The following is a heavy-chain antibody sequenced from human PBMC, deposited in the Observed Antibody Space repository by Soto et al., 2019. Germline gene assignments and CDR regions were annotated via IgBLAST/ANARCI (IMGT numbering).Heavy chain of an antibody. CDR1: GYTLTELS. CDR2: FDPEDGET. D-gene: IGHD2-2*01. V-gene: IGHV1-24*01. CDR3: ATDRGGKGYNCSSTCCLKYFYYGMDV. J-gene: IGHJ6*02. Sequence: QVQLVQSGAEVKKPGASVKVSCKVSGYTLTELSMHWVRQAPGKGLGWFGGFDPEDGETSYAQKSQGRVNMTEDTSTDTAYRELSSLRSEDTAVYYCATDRGGKGYNCSSTCCLKYFYYGMDVWGQGTTVTVSS.